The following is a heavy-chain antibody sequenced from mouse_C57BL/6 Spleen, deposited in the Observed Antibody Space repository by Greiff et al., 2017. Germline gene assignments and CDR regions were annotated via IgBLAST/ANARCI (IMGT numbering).Heavy chain of an antibody. CDR2: ISDGGSYT. CDR3: ARDPDGNYDAMDY. Sequence: EVQRVESGGGLVKPGGSLKLSCAASGFTFSSYAMSWVRQTPEKRLEWVATISDGGSYTYYPDNVKGRFTISRDNAKNNLYLQMSHLKSEDTAMYYCARDPDGNYDAMDYWGQGTSVTVSS. V-gene: IGHV5-4*01. CDR1: GFTFSSYA. J-gene: IGHJ4*01. D-gene: IGHD2-1*01.